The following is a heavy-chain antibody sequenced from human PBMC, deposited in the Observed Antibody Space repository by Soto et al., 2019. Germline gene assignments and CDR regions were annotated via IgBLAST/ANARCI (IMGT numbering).Heavy chain of an antibody. Sequence: GPSVKVSCKTSGYTFSNYGITWVRQAPGQPLEWLGWISLYSDGTNYAQKFQGRVSMTTDTSTTTAYMELRSLRSDDTAVYYCARVVPGAEAWFGPWGQGTLVTVSS. J-gene: IGHJ5*02. CDR2: ISLYSDGT. V-gene: IGHV1-18*01. D-gene: IGHD2-2*01. CDR3: ARVVPGAEAWFGP. CDR1: GYTFSNYG.